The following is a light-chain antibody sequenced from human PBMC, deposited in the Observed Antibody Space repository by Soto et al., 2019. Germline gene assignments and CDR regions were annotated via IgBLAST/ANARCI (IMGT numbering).Light chain of an antibody. V-gene: IGKV1-39*01. CDR1: QSIGNF. J-gene: IGKJ2*01. Sequence: DMEMTQSPSSLSASVGDRVTITCRARQSIGNFLHWYQQQPGKAPRLLIYATSSLQSGVPSRFSGSGSGTDFTLTISSLLPEDFATYYCQQSYSTPYTFGQGTKLEI. CDR2: ATS. CDR3: QQSYSTPYT.